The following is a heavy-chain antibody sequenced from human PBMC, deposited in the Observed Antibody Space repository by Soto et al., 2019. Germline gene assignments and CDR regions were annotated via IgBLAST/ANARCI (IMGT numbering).Heavy chain of an antibody. D-gene: IGHD5-18*01. CDR1: GFTFSSYG. CDR3: ARDHLWGTAMVLWYFDL. V-gene: IGHV3-30*03. J-gene: IGHJ2*01. CDR2: ISYDGINK. Sequence: GVSLRLSCAASGFTFSSYGMHWVRQAPGKGLEWVAIISYDGINKYYADSVKGRFTISRDNSKNTLYLQMNSLRAEDTAVYYCARDHLWGTAMVLWYFDLWGRGTLVTVSS.